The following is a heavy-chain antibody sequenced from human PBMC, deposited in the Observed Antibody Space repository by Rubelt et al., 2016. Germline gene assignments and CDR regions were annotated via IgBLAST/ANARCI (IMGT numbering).Heavy chain of an antibody. CDR2: IDPSDSYT. CDR1: GYSFTSYW. D-gene: IGHD1-26*01. J-gene: IGHJ4*02. CDR3: ARIVGAFYYFDY. V-gene: IGHV5-10-1*03. Sequence: EVQLVQSGAEVKKPGESLRISCKGSGYSFTSYWISWVRQMPGKGLEWLGRIDPSDSYTNYSPSFQGHVTISADKSISTAYLQWSSLKASDTAMYYCARIVGAFYYFDYWGQGTLVTVSS.